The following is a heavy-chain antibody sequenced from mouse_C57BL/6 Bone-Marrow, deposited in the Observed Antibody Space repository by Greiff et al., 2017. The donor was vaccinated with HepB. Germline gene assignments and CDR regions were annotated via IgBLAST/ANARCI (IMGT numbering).Heavy chain of an antibody. CDR3: AYYYGSSNGAMDY. Sequence: EVQVVESGGGLVKPGGSLKLSCAASGFTFSSYAMSWVRQTPEKRLEWVATISDGGSYTYYPDNVKGRFTISRDNAKNNLYLQMSHLKSEDTAMYYCAYYYGSSNGAMDYWGQGTSVTVSS. CDR2: ISDGGSYT. V-gene: IGHV5-4*01. D-gene: IGHD1-1*01. J-gene: IGHJ4*01. CDR1: GFTFSSYA.